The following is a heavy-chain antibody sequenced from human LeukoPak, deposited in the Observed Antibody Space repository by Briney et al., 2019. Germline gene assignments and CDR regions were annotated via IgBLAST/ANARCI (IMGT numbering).Heavy chain of an antibody. Sequence: GGSLRLSCAASGFTFSSYWMHWVRQAPGKGLVWVSRVNGDGSSTAYADSVKGRFTISRDNAKNTLYLQMNSLTAEDTAVYYCARGPPWYFDLWGRGTLVTVSS. CDR3: ARGPPWYFDL. CDR2: VNGDGSST. D-gene: IGHD6-25*01. J-gene: IGHJ2*01. V-gene: IGHV3-74*01. CDR1: GFTFSSYW.